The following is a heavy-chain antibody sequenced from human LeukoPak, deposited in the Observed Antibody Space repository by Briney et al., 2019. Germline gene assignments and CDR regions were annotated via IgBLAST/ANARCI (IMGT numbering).Heavy chain of an antibody. Sequence: GGSLRLSCAASGFTFSSYGMHWVRQAPGKGLEWVAVISYDGSNKYYADSVKGRFTISRDNSKNTLYLQMNSLRAEDTAVYYCAKDLYDFWSGYGRSWGQGTLVTVSS. CDR1: GFTFSSYG. D-gene: IGHD3-3*01. CDR2: ISYDGSNK. CDR3: AKDLYDFWSGYGRS. J-gene: IGHJ4*02. V-gene: IGHV3-30*18.